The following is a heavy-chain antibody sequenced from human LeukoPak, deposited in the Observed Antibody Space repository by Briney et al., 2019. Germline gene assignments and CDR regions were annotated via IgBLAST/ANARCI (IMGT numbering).Heavy chain of an antibody. CDR1: GYTFTGYY. CDR2: INPNSGGT. V-gene: IGHV1-2*02. CDR3: ARRQACSGGSCYDAFDI. Sequence: ASVKVSCKASGYTFTGYYMHWVRQAPGQALEWMGWINPNSGGTNYAQKFQGRVTMTRDTSISTAYMELSRLRSDDTAVYYCARRQACSGGSCYDAFDIWGQGTMVTVSS. J-gene: IGHJ3*02. D-gene: IGHD2-15*01.